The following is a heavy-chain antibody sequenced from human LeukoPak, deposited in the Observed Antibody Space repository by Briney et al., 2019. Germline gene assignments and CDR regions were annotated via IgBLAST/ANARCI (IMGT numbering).Heavy chain of an antibody. Sequence: ASVKVSCKASGYTFTSYDINWVRQAPGQGLEWMGWINPNSGGTNYAQKFQGRVTMTRDTSISTAYMELSRLRSDDTAVYYCARGKGRITIFGVVTHTNWFDPWGQGTLVTVSS. CDR1: GYTFTSYD. D-gene: IGHD3-3*01. CDR3: ARGKGRITIFGVVTHTNWFDP. CDR2: INPNSGGT. J-gene: IGHJ5*02. V-gene: IGHV1-2*02.